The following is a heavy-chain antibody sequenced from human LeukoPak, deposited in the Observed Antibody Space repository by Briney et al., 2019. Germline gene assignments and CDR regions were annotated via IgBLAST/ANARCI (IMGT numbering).Heavy chain of an antibody. Sequence: PGGSLRLSCAASGFTFSSYSMNWVRQAPGKGLERVSYISSSSSTIYYADSVKGRFTISRDNAKNTLYLQMSSLRAEDTAVYYCARDPYRDSSDYPGDWGQGTLVTVSS. CDR1: GFTFSSYS. J-gene: IGHJ4*02. CDR3: ARDPYRDSSDYPGD. V-gene: IGHV3-48*01. D-gene: IGHD3-22*01. CDR2: ISSSSSTI.